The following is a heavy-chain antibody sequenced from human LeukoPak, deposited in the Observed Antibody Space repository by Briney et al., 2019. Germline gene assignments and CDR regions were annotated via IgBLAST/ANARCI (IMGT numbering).Heavy chain of an antibody. CDR3: ARRSKGGDWYFDL. V-gene: IGHV4-59*08. Sequence: SETLSLTCSVSGGSISRYYWSWIRQPPGKGLEWIGYIYYSGSTNYNPSLKSRVTISVDTSKNQFSLKLTSVTAADTAVYYCARRSKGGDWYFDLWGRGTLVTVSS. CDR2: IYYSGST. J-gene: IGHJ2*01. D-gene: IGHD2-2*01. CDR1: GGSISRYY.